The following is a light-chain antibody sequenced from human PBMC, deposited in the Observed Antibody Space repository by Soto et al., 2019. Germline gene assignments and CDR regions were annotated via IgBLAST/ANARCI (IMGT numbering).Light chain of an antibody. CDR1: QSVSSSY. J-gene: IGKJ1*01. Sequence: EIVLTQSPGTLSLSPGERATLSCRASQSVSSSYLAWYQQKPGQAPRLLIYGASSRATGIPDRFSGSGSGTDFTLTISRLEPEDFAVYYCQQYGSSPPLTFGHGTKVEI. V-gene: IGKV3-20*01. CDR3: QQYGSSPPLT. CDR2: GAS.